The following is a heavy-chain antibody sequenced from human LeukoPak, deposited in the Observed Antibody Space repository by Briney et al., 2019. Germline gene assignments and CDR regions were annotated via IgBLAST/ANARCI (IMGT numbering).Heavy chain of an antibody. Sequence: SVKVSCKASGGTFSSYAISWVRQAPGQGLEWMGGIIPIFGTANYAQKFQGRVTITADESTSTAYMELSSLRSEDTAVYYCARDHPYCSSTSCYLPDDAFDIWGQGTMVTVSS. CDR1: GGTFSSYA. V-gene: IGHV1-69*13. J-gene: IGHJ3*02. CDR2: IIPIFGTA. D-gene: IGHD2-2*01. CDR3: ARDHPYCSSTSCYLPDDAFDI.